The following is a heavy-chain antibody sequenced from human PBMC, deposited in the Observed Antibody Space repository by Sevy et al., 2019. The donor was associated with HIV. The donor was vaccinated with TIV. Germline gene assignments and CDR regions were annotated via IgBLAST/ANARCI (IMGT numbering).Heavy chain of an antibody. D-gene: IGHD5-12*01. J-gene: IGHJ6*03. Sequence: SETLSLTCAVYGGSFSGYYCSWIRQPPGKGLEWIGEINHSGRTNYNPSLKSRVTISVDTSKNQFSLKLSSVTAADTAVYYCARGQTYSGYDPAYYYYYMDVWGKGTTVTVSS. CDR1: GGSFSGYY. CDR2: INHSGRT. V-gene: IGHV4-34*01. CDR3: ARGQTYSGYDPAYYYYYMDV.